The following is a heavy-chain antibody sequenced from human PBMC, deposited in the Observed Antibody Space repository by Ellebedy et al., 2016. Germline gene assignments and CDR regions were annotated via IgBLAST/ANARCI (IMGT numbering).Heavy chain of an antibody. D-gene: IGHD2-8*01. Sequence: SETLSLTCTVSGGSISSSSYYWGWIRQPPGKGLEWIGSIYYSGSTYYNPSLKSRVTISVDTSKNQFSLKLSSVTAADTAVYYCAVLKGKGYGLIDYWGQGTLVTVSS. V-gene: IGHV4-39*01. CDR2: IYYSGST. J-gene: IGHJ4*02. CDR1: GGSISSSSYY. CDR3: AVLKGKGYGLIDY.